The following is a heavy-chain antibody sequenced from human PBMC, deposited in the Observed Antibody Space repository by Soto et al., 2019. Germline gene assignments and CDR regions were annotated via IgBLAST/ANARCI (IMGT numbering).Heavy chain of an antibody. J-gene: IGHJ5*02. CDR3: ARERPDGARLYP. CDR2: IYYSGNT. D-gene: IGHD6-6*01. Sequence: QVQLQESGPGLVKPSQTLSLTCTVSGGSISSGDYYWSWIRQPPGKGLEWIGYIYYSGNTYYNPSLKRLVTISVYTSKTQFSLKLRSVTAADTAVYSGARERPDGARLYPWGQGTLVTVSS. CDR1: GGSISSGDYY. V-gene: IGHV4-30-4*01.